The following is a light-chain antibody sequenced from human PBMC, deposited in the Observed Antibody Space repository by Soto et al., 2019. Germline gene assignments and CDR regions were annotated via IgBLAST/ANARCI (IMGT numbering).Light chain of an antibody. Sequence: DIQMTQSPSSLSASVGDRVTITCRASQSIRSYLYWYQQKPGKDPKLLIYAASSLQSGVPSRFSGSGSGTDFTLTISSLQPEDFATYYCQQSYSTLTFGGGTKVEIK. CDR2: AAS. CDR3: QQSYSTLT. J-gene: IGKJ4*01. CDR1: QSIRSY. V-gene: IGKV1-39*01.